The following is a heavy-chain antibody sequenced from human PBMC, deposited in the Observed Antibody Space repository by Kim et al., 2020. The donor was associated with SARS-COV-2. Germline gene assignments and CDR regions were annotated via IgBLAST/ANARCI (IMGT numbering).Heavy chain of an antibody. Sequence: GGSLRLSCAASGFTFSSYAMSWVRQAPGKGLEWVSVIYSGGSSTYYADSVKGRFTISRDNSKNTLYLQMNSLRAEDTAVYYCAKASGYDSSGYYSGYFDYWGQGTLVTVSS. CDR3: AKASGYDSSGYYSGYFDY. J-gene: IGHJ4*02. CDR2: IYSGGSST. CDR1: GFTFSSYA. V-gene: IGHV3-23*03. D-gene: IGHD3-22*01.